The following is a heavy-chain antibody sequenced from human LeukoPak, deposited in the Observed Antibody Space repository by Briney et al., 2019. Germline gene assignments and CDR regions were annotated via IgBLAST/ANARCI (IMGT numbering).Heavy chain of an antibody. CDR3: ARDGGLGATTNNWFDP. D-gene: IGHD5-12*01. CDR2: IKQDGSEI. Sequence: GSLRLSCAASGFTFSSYWMSWVRQAPRKGLEWVANIKQDGSEIYYVDSVKGRFTISRDNAKNSLYLQMNSLRAEDTAVYYCARDGGLGATTNNWFDPWGQGTLVTVSS. V-gene: IGHV3-7*03. CDR1: GFTFSSYW. J-gene: IGHJ5*02.